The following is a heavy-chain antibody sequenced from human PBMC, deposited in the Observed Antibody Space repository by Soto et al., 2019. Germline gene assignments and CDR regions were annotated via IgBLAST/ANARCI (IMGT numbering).Heavy chain of an antibody. CDR3: AKSYANHIYTIFGVVDGLKDYDYGMDV. CDR1: GFTFSSYG. J-gene: IGHJ6*02. V-gene: IGHV3-30*18. CDR2: ISCDGSKK. D-gene: IGHD3-3*01. Sequence: GGSLRLSCAASGFTFSSYGMHWVRQAPGKGLEWGAGISCDGSKKYYADSGKGRFTSARDNSKNTLYLQMNSPGAEARAGCYCAKSYANHIYTIFGVVDGLKDYDYGMDVWGQGTTVTV.